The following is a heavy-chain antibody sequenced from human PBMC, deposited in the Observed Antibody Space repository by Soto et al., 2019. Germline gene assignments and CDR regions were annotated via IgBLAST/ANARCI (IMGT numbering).Heavy chain of an antibody. J-gene: IGHJ4*02. V-gene: IGHV3-15*07. D-gene: IGHD6-19*01. CDR1: GFSFTNAW. CDR3: FTEGHSSGCGWWAY. CDR2: IKRRTDDATT. Sequence: EVQLVESGGGLVKPGGSLRLSCAASGFSFTNAWMNGVRQAQGKGLEWVGRIKRRTDDATTDYTAPVKDRFTISRDESKNTVYLQMNSLKAEEPAAYYCFTEGHSSGCGWWAYWGPGTLVTVSS.